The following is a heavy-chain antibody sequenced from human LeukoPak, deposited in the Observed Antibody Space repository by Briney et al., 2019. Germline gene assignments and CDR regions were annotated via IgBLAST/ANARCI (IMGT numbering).Heavy chain of an antibody. V-gene: IGHV4-59*08. J-gene: IGHJ4*02. D-gene: IGHD2-15*01. CDR3: ARSAYCSGGSCYATGLFDY. Sequence: PSETLSLTCTVSGGSISTYYWSWIRQPPGKGLEWIGYIYCSGSPTYNPSLKSRVTISIDTSKNQFSLQLTSVTAADTAVYYCARSAYCSGGSCYATGLFDYWGQGTLVTVSS. CDR1: GGSISTYY. CDR2: IYCSGSP.